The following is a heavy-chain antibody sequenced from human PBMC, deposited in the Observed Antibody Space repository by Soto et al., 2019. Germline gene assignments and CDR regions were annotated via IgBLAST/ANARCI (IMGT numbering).Heavy chain of an antibody. D-gene: IGHD6-19*01. Sequence: QVQLQESGPGLVKPSETLSLTCTVSGGSISSYYWSWIRQPPGQGLEWIGYIYYSGSTNYHPSLESRVTISVDTSKHPCSLKLSSVTAADTAVYYCATGIAVAGTPNWFDPWGEGTLFTFSS. CDR3: ATGIAVAGTPNWFDP. CDR2: IYYSGST. J-gene: IGHJ5*02. V-gene: IGHV4-59*01. CDR1: GGSISSYY.